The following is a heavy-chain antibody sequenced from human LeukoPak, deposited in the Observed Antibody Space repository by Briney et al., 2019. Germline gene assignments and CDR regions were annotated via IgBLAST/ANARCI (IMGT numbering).Heavy chain of an antibody. CDR2: IYYTGST. CDR3: ARHVYTYGELPYYFDY. J-gene: IGHJ4*02. Sequence: SETLSLTCSVSGGSISSNYWGWIRQPPGKGLEWIASIYYTGSTYYNPSLKSRVTISVDTSKNQFSLRLSSVTAADTAMFYCARHVYTYGELPYYFDYWGQGTLVSVSS. D-gene: IGHD1-26*01. V-gene: IGHV4-39*01. CDR1: GGSISSNY.